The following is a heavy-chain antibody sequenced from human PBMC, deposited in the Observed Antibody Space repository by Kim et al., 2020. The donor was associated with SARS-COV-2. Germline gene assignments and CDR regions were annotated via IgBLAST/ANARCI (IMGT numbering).Heavy chain of an antibody. CDR1: GGSISSYY. CDR3: ARGPSGWGPRVGFDP. J-gene: IGHJ5*02. Sequence: SETLSLTCTVSGGSISSYYWSWIRQPPGKGLEWIGYIFYSGATNYNPSLRSRVAISVDMSKNQFSLRVTSVTAADTAVYYCARGPSGWGPRVGFDPWGQGTLVTVSS. D-gene: IGHD3-16*01. V-gene: IGHV4-59*01. CDR2: IFYSGAT.